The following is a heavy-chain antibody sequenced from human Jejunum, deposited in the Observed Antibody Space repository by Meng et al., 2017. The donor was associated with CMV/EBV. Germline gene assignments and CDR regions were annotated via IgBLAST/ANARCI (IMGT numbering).Heavy chain of an antibody. Sequence: TVSGGAISSYDESWIRKPPGKGLEWIGYISYSGSTKDNPSLKNRVTISVDTSKNQFSLKLASVTAADTGVYYCARDRASGSKCDCWGQGTLVTVSS. CDR3: ARDRASGSKCDC. D-gene: IGHD1-26*01. CDR1: GGAISSYD. J-gene: IGHJ4*02. V-gene: IGHV4-59*01. CDR2: ISYSGST.